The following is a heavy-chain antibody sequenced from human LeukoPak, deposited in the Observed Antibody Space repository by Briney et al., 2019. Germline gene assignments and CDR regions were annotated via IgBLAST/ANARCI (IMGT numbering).Heavy chain of an antibody. CDR1: GGSISSGGYS. V-gene: IGHV4-30-2*01. J-gene: IGHJ6*02. Sequence: SETLSLTCAVSGGSISSGGYSWSWIRQPPGKGLEWIGYIYHSGSTNYNPSLKSRVTISVDTSKNQFSLKLSSVTAADTAVYYCALSTLWLGDLVGMDVWGQGTTVTVSS. CDR3: ALSTLWLGDLVGMDV. CDR2: IYHSGST. D-gene: IGHD3-10*01.